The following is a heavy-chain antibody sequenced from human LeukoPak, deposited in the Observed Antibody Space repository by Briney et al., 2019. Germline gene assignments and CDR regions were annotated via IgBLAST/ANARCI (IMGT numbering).Heavy chain of an antibody. J-gene: IGHJ5*02. CDR3: ARPSGGSGRWGDNWFDP. V-gene: IGHV1-2*02. CDR1: GYTFTGSY. Sequence: ASVKVSCKASGYTFTGSYMHWVRQAPGQGLEWVGWINLNSGGTNYAQKFQGRVTMTRDTSISTAYMELSSLRSGDTAVYYCARPSGGSGRWGDNWFDPWGQGTLVTVSS. D-gene: IGHD3-10*01. CDR2: INLNSGGT.